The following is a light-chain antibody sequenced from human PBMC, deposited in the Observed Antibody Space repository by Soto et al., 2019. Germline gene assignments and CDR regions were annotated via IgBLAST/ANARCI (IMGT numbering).Light chain of an antibody. CDR1: QSVGSF. V-gene: IGKV3-15*01. J-gene: IGKJ1*01. CDR3: QQYTNWPSWT. Sequence: EKVMTQSPATLSMSPGERATLFCRASQSVGSFLAWYQQKPGQAPRLLIYGASTRATGIPARFSGSGSGTEFTLTISSLQSEDFAVYYCQQYTNWPSWTFGQGTKVE. CDR2: GAS.